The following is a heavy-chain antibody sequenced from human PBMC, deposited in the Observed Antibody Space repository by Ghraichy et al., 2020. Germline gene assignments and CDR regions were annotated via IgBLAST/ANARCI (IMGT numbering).Heavy chain of an antibody. D-gene: IGHD5-18*01. V-gene: IGHV2-70*04. CDR2: IDWDDDK. Sequence: SGPTLVKPTQTLTLTCTFSGFSLSTSGTRVSCIRQPPGKALEWLARIDWDDDKFYSTSLKTRLTISKDTSKNQVVLTMTNMDPVDTATYYCAREYNYGYGMDVWGQGTTVTVSS. CDR3: AREYNYGYGMDV. J-gene: IGHJ6*02. CDR1: GFSLSTSGTR.